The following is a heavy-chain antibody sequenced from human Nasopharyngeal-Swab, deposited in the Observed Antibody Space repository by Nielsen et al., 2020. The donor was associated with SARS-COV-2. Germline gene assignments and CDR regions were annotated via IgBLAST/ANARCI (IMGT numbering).Heavy chain of an antibody. D-gene: IGHD3-3*01. Sequence: WVRQAPGQGLEWMGGIIPTFGTANYAQKFQGRVTITADESTSTAYMELSSLRSEDTAVYYCARSPRLQPWSGPYYYMDVWGKGTTVTVSS. CDR2: IIPTFGTA. J-gene: IGHJ6*03. V-gene: IGHV1-69*01. CDR3: ARSPRLQPWSGPYYYMDV.